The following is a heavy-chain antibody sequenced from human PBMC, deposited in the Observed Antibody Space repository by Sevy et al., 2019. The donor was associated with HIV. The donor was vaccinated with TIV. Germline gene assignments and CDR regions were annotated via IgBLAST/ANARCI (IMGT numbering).Heavy chain of an antibody. CDR2: IHSDDTT. CDR1: GFTVNSNY. V-gene: IGHV3-66*01. D-gene: IGHD5-18*01. CDR3: ARGKSGYGYALNY. Sequence: GGSLRLSCAASGFTVNSNYMTWVHQAPGNGLEGVSVIHSDDTTYHADSVKDRFTISRDNFKNTLYLHMSSLRAEDTAVYYCARGKSGYGYALNYWGQGTMVTVSS. J-gene: IGHJ4*02.